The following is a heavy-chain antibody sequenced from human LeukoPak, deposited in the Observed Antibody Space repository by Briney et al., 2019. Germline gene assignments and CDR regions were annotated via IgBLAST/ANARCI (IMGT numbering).Heavy chain of an antibody. CDR3: ARVLGTTFDY. J-gene: IGHJ4*02. CDR2: ISSSSSYI. D-gene: IGHD1-1*01. CDR1: GFTFRSYS. Sequence: GGSLRLSCAASGFTFRSYSMNWVRQAPGKGLEWVSSISSSSSYIYYADSVKGRFTISRDNAKNSLYLQMNSLRAEDTAVYYCARVLGTTFDYWGQGTLVTVSS. V-gene: IGHV3-21*01.